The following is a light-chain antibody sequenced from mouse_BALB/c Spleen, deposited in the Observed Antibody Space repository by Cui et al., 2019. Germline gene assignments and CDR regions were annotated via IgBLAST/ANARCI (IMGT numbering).Light chain of an antibody. CDR2: STS. CDR3: HQRSSYPFT. Sequence: QIVLTQSPAIMSASPGEKVTITCSASSSVSYMHWFQQKPGTSPKLWIYSTSNLASGVPARFSGSGSGTSYSLTISRMEAEDAATYYCHQRSSYPFTFGSGTKLEIK. J-gene: IGKJ4*01. CDR1: SSVSY. V-gene: IGKV4-57*01.